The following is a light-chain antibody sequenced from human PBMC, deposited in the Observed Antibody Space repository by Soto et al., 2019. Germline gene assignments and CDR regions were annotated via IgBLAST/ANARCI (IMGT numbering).Light chain of an antibody. Sequence: NVLTQSPGTLSLSPGERATLSCRASQSVSSSYLAWYQQKPGQAPRLLIYGTSSRATGVPDRFSGSGSGTDFTLTISRLEPEDFAVYFCQQYGGSPPLTFGGGTKVEI. CDR1: QSVSSSY. CDR3: QQYGGSPPLT. CDR2: GTS. V-gene: IGKV3-20*01. J-gene: IGKJ4*01.